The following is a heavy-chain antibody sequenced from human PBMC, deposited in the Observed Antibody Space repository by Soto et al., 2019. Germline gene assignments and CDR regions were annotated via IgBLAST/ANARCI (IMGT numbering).Heavy chain of an antibody. J-gene: IGHJ5*01. CDR3: AADRTYCGGDGYVA. Sequence: ASVKVSCKASGYTFTSYAMYWVRQAPGQRLEWMGWINTGDGNTKYSQKFQGRVTITRDTSANTVYMDLSSLRSEDTAVYYWAADRTYCGGDGYVAWGHGTLGTFS. V-gene: IGHV1-3*04. CDR2: INTGDGNT. CDR1: GYTFTSYA. D-gene: IGHD2-21*02.